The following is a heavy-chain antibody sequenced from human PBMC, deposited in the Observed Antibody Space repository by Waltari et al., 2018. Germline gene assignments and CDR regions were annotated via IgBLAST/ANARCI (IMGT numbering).Heavy chain of an antibody. V-gene: IGHV3-21*01. Sequence: EVQLVGSGGGLVKPGGSLRLSCAASGFTFGSYTMNWVRQAPGKGREWFSAISSGSSYIYYADAVKGRFTISRDNAKNSLYLQMNSLRVEDTAVYYCAREWGVMVGTAGFYFDYWGQGALVTVSS. J-gene: IGHJ4*02. D-gene: IGHD2-15*01. CDR3: AREWGVMVGTAGFYFDY. CDR1: GFTFGSYT. CDR2: ISSGSSYI.